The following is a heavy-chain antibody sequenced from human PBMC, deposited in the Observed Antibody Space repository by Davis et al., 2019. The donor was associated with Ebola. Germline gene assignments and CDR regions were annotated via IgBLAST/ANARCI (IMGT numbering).Heavy chain of an antibody. CDR3: ARTVPTMVRGVNYAFDI. D-gene: IGHD3-10*01. V-gene: IGHV5-10-1*01. J-gene: IGHJ3*02. CDR1: GYSFTSYW. Sequence: KVSCKGSGYSFTSYWISWVRQMPGKGLEWMGRIDPSDSYTNYSPSFQGHVTISADKSISTAYLQWSSLKASDTAMYYCARTVPTMVRGVNYAFDIWGQGTMVTVSS. CDR2: IDPSDSYT.